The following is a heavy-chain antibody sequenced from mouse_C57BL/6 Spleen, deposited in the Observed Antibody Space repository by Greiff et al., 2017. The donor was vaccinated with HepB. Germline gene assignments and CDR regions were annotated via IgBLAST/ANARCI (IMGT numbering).Heavy chain of an antibody. J-gene: IGHJ4*01. D-gene: IGHD1-1*01. V-gene: IGHV7-3*01. CDR2: IRNKANGYTT. CDR3: ARLRVGSGYENAMDY. Sequence: EVQGVESGGGLVQPGGSLSLSCAASGFTFTDYYMSWVRQPPGKALEWLGFIRNKANGYTTEYSASVKGRFTISRDNSQSILYLQMNALRAEDSAAYYCARLRVGSGYENAMDYWGQGTSVTVSS. CDR1: GFTFTDYY.